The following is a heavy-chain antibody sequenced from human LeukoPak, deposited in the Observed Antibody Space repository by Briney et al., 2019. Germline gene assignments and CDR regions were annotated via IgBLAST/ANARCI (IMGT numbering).Heavy chain of an antibody. D-gene: IGHD2-8*01. CDR3: ARMGCGVYPNYFDF. CDR1: GFYLTPSGIC. CDR2: IAWDEDK. V-gene: IGHV2-70*11. J-gene: IGHJ4*02. Sequence: SGPTLVNPTQTLTLTCTFSGFYLTPSGICVNWIRQPPGKALEWLARIAWDEDKYFDTSLNTRLTISKDTSKNQVVLRMINVDPGDTGTYYCARMGCGVYPNYFDFWGQGILVTVSS.